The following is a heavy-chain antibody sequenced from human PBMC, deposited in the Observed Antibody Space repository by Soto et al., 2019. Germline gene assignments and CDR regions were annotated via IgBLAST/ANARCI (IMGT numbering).Heavy chain of an antibody. D-gene: IGHD2-21*02. V-gene: IGHV1-46*03. CDR3: ARGNDSYCGGDCLGY. CDR2: INPSGGST. Sequence: ASVKVSCKASGYTFTSYYMHWVRQAPGQGLEWMGIINPSGGSTSYVQKFQGRVTMTRDTSTSTVYMELSSLRSEDTAVYYCARGNDSYCGGDCLGYWGQGTLVTVSS. J-gene: IGHJ4*02. CDR1: GYTFTSYY.